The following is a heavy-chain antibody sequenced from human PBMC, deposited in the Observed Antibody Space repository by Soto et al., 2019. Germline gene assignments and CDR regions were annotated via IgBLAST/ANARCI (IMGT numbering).Heavy chain of an antibody. Sequence: QVQLVQSGAEVKKPGSSVKVSCKASGGTFSTYVISWVRQAPGQGLEWMGRVIPMSGSSNYAQKFQGRVTITADKDTSIAYMEVRSLRSEDTAVYYCARGRPRSGPPFHYYGLDVWGQGTTVIVSS. CDR1: GGTFSTYV. J-gene: IGHJ6*02. V-gene: IGHV1-69*06. CDR2: VIPMSGSS. D-gene: IGHD1-26*01. CDR3: ARGRPRSGPPFHYYGLDV.